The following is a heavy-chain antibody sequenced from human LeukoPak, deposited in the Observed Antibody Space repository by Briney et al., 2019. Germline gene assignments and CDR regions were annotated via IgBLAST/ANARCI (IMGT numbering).Heavy chain of an antibody. CDR3: ASPLNSGSFDY. J-gene: IGHJ4*02. D-gene: IGHD1-26*01. CDR2: ISYDGSNK. Sequence: LSLTCTVSGGSISSGSYYWSWIRQPAGKGLEWVAVISYDGSNKYYADSVKGRFTISRDNSKNTLYLQMNSLRAEDTAVYYCASPLNSGSFDYWGQGTLVTVSS. V-gene: IGHV3-30*03. CDR1: GGSISSGSYY.